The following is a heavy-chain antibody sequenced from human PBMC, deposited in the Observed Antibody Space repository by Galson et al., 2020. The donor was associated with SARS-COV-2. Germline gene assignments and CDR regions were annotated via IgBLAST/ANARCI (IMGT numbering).Heavy chain of an antibody. CDR1: GGSISSGGYY. V-gene: IGHV4-31*03. CDR3: ARKRPDYGGGFNS. J-gene: IGHJ4*02. CDR2: IHYSGSI. Sequence: SQTLSLTCTVSGGSISSGGYYWTWIRQRPGTGLEWIGYIHYSGSIHDNPSLRSRLSISIDTSQNQFSLKLTSVTAADTAVYYCARKRPDYGGGFNSWGQGTLVTVSS. D-gene: IGHD4-17*01.